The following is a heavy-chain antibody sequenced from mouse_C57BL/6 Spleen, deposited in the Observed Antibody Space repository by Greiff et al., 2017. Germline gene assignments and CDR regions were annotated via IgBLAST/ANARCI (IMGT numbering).Heavy chain of an antibody. CDR1: GYTFTDYE. CDR2: LDPETGGT. CDR3: TRSLYDYDWNYAMDY. D-gene: IGHD2-4*01. Sequence: QVQLQQSGAELVRPGASVTLSCKASGYTFTDYEMHWVKQTPVHGLEWIGALDPETGGTAYNQKFKGKAILTADKSSSTAYMELRSLTSEDSAVYYCTRSLYDYDWNYAMDYWGQGTSVTVSS. V-gene: IGHV1-15*01. J-gene: IGHJ4*01.